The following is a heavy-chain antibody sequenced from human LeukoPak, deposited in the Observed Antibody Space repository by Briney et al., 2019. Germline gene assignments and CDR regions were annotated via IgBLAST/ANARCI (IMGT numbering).Heavy chain of an antibody. Sequence: GRSLRLSCAASGFIFDNYGIHWVRQAPGKGLEWVSGIRWNSGNIGYADSVKGRFTISRDNAKNSLYLQMSSLRAEDTAMYYCTRGLLDYWGQGTLVTVSS. CDR2: IRWNSGNI. CDR3: TRGLLDY. V-gene: IGHV3-9*01. J-gene: IGHJ4*02. CDR1: GFIFDNYG. D-gene: IGHD2-15*01.